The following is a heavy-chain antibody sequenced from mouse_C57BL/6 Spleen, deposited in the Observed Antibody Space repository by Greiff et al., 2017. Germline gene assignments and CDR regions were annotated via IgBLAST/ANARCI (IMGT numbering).Heavy chain of an antibody. D-gene: IGHD5-1*01. J-gene: IGHJ2*01. Sequence: VQLKASGAELVKPGASVKLSCTASGFNIKDYYLPWVKQRTEQGLEWIGRIDPENGETKYAPKFQGKATITADTSSNTAYLQHSNLTSEDTTDYYCTRRSNSFDYWGQGTTLTVSS. V-gene: IGHV14-2*01. CDR2: IDPENGET. CDR1: GFNIKDYY. CDR3: TRRSNSFDY.